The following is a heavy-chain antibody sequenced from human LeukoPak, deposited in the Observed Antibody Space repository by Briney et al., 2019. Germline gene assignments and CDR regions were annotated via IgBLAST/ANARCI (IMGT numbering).Heavy chain of an antibody. J-gene: IGHJ4*02. Sequence: GGSLRLSCAASGFTFSSYGMHWVRQAPGKGLEWVAVISYDGSNKYYADSVKGRFTISRDNSKNTLYLQMNSLRAEDTAVYYCAKDAHDYSNPFDYWGQGTLVTVSS. CDR1: GFTFSSYG. CDR2: ISYDGSNK. D-gene: IGHD4-11*01. V-gene: IGHV3-30*18. CDR3: AKDAHDYSNPFDY.